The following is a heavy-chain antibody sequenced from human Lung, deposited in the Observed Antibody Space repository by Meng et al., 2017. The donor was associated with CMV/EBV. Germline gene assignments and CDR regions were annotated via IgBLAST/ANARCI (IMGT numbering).Heavy chain of an antibody. V-gene: IGHV1-18*01. J-gene: IGHJ4*02. CDR3: ASSIFGVVIISPLGY. Sequence: QVQLVQSVAEVKKPGASVGVSCKATGYSFTHHGISWIRQAPGQGLEWMGWISCYNGDTNYAQKLQGRVTMTTDTSTNTAYMDLRGLRSDDTAVYYCASSIFGVVIISPLGYWGQGTLVTVSS. CDR2: ISCYNGDT. CDR1: GYSFTHHG. D-gene: IGHD3-3*01.